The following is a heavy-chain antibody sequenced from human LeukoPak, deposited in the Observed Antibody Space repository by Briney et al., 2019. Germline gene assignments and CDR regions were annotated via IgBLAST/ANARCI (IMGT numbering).Heavy chain of an antibody. CDR1: GYSFTSYW. Sequence: GESLKISCKGSGYSFTSYWIGWVRQMPGKGLEWMGIIYPGDSDTRYSPSFQGQVTISADKSISTAYLQWSSLKASDTAMYYCARPNYYDSSGAQVDAFDIWGQGTMVTVSS. CDR2: IYPGDSDT. V-gene: IGHV5-51*01. D-gene: IGHD3-22*01. CDR3: ARPNYYDSSGAQVDAFDI. J-gene: IGHJ3*02.